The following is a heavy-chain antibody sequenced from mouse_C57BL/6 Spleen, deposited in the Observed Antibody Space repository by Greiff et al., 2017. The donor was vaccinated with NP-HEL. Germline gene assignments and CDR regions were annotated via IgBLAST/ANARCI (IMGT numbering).Heavy chain of an antibody. Sequence: VQLVESGAELARPGASVKLSCKASGYTFTSYGISWVKQRNGQGLEWIGEIYPRSGNPYYNEKFKGKATLTADKSSSTAYMELRSLTSEYSAFYFFASPHGTTVVAPFDYWGQGTTLTVSS. CDR3: ASPHGTTVVAPFDY. D-gene: IGHD1-1*01. J-gene: IGHJ2*01. V-gene: IGHV1-81*01. CDR1: GYTFTSYG. CDR2: IYPRSGNP.